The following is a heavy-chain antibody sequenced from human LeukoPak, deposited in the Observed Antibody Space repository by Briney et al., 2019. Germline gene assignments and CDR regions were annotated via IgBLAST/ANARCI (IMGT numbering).Heavy chain of an antibody. J-gene: IGHJ4*02. CDR3: ARGTMIVVATEFDY. Sequence: ASVKVSCKASGYTFTGYYMHWVRQAPGQGLEWMGWINPNSGGKNYAQKFQGRVTMTRDTSISAAYMELSRLRSDDTAVYYCARGTMIVVATEFDYWGQGTLVTVSS. CDR2: INPNSGGK. D-gene: IGHD3-22*01. CDR1: GYTFTGYY. V-gene: IGHV1-2*02.